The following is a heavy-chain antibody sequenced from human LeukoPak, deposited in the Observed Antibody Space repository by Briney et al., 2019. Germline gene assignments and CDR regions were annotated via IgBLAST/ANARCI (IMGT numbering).Heavy chain of an antibody. Sequence: SETLSLTCTVSGGSIGSSTYYWGWIRQPPGKGLEWIGSIYYSGSTYYNPSLNSRVTISVDTSKNQFSLRLSSVTAADTAVYYCARLRGYSYGDLGYWGQGTLVIVSS. V-gene: IGHV4-39*01. J-gene: IGHJ4*02. CDR3: ARLRGYSYGDLGY. D-gene: IGHD5-18*01. CDR1: GGSIGSSTYY. CDR2: IYYSGST.